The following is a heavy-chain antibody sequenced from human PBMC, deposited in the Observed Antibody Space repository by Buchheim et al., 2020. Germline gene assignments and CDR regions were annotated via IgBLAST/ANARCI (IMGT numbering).Heavy chain of an antibody. CDR3: ARGSGFYCDY. Sequence: EVQLVESGGGLVQPGGSLRLSCAASGFTFSTYWMSWVRQAPGKGLEWVANINQDGSGSENYYVDSVKGRFTISRDNAQNSPYLQMNSLRADDTAVYYCARGSGFYCDYWGQGTL. V-gene: IGHV3-7*03. CDR1: GFTFSTYW. D-gene: IGHD3-10*01. CDR2: INQDGSGSEN. J-gene: IGHJ4*02.